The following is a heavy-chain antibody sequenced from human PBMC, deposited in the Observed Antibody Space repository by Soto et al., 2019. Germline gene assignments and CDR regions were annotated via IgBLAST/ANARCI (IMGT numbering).Heavy chain of an antibody. D-gene: IGHD2-15*01. CDR2: IYWDNDK. V-gene: IGHV2-5*02. J-gene: IGHJ6*02. CDR3: AHKGGRGAGMDV. CDR1: GFSVSTSGVG. Sequence: QITLKESGPTLVKPTQTLTLTCTFSGFSVSTSGVGVAWIRQSPGKALEWLALIYWDNDKRYSPFLQSRVTITKYTSKNQEVLTMTNMDPVDTATYYCAHKGGRGAGMDVWGQGTTVTVSS.